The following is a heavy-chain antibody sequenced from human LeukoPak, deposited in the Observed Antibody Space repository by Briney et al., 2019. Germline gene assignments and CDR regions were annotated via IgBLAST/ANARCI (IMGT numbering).Heavy chain of an antibody. CDR2: IYTSGST. CDR3: ARDNSSGWYEGPFDY. V-gene: IGHV4-4*07. D-gene: IGHD6-19*01. J-gene: IGHJ4*02. CDR1: GGSISSYY. Sequence: SETLSLTCTVSGGSISSYYWSWIRQPAGKGLEWIGRIYTSGSTNYNPSLKSRVTISVDTSKNQFSLKLSSVTAADTAVYYCARDNSSGWYEGPFDYWGQGTLVTVSS.